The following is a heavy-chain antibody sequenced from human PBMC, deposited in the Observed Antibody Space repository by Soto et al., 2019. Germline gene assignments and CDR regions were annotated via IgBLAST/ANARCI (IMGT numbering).Heavy chain of an antibody. V-gene: IGHV4-59*08. CDR3: ARSPTYYYGSGSLDV. D-gene: IGHD3-10*01. Sequence: SETLSLTCTVSGGSISSYYWSWIRQPPGKGLEWIGYIYYSGSTNYNPSLKSRVTISVDTSKNQFSLKLSSVTAADTAVYYCARSPTYYYGSGSLDVWGKGTTVTVSS. CDR1: GGSISSYY. J-gene: IGHJ6*04. CDR2: IYYSGST.